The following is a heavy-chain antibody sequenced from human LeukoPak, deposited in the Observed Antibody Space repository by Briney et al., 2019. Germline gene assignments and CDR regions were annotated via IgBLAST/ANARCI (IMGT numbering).Heavy chain of an antibody. CDR1: GASISSYY. CDR2: IYYSGST. V-gene: IGHV4-59*01. CDR3: ARDRAYSSVWYYFDF. J-gene: IGHJ4*02. Sequence: SSETLSLTCTVAGASISSYYWSWVRQPPGKGLEWVGYIYYSGSTKYNPSLKSGVTISVDQSKNQFSLKLSSVTIADTAVYYCARDRAYSSVWYYFDFWGRGTLVTVSS. D-gene: IGHD6-19*01.